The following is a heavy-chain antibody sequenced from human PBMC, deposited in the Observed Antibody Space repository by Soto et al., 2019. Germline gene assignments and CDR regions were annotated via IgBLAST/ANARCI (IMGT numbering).Heavy chain of an antibody. V-gene: IGHV3-30-3*01. J-gene: IGHJ4*02. CDR2: ISYDGSNK. Sequence: QVQLVESGGGVVQPGRSLRLSCAASGFTFSSYAMHWVRQAPGKGLEWVAVISYDGSNKYYADSVKGRFTISRDNSKNTLYRQMNSLRAEDTAVYYCARDEGYYDSSGSSHHYWGQGTLVTVSS. CDR1: GFTFSSYA. D-gene: IGHD3-22*01. CDR3: ARDEGYYDSSGSSHHY.